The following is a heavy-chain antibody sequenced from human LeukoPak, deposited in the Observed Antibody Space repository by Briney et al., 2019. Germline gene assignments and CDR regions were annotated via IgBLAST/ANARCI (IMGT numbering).Heavy chain of an antibody. Sequence: GGSLRLSCAASGFTFSSHAMSWVRQAPGKGLEWVSAISGSGGSTYYADSVKGRFTISRDNSKNTLYLQMNSLRAEDTAVYYCAKDSPTSRYQLLSPWFDPWGQGTLVTVSS. CDR3: AKDSPTSRYQLLSPWFDP. J-gene: IGHJ5*02. CDR1: GFTFSSHA. D-gene: IGHD2-2*01. V-gene: IGHV3-23*01. CDR2: ISGSGGST.